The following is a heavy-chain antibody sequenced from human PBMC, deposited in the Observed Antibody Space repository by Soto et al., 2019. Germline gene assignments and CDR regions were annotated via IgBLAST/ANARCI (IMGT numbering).Heavy chain of an antibody. CDR1: GFTFSANA. CDR2: IAYDGTIK. CDR3: ERDKIKGPPEYLDS. V-gene: IGHV3-30-3*01. Sequence: QEQLVESGGDVVQPGRSLTLSCAASGFTFSANAMHWVRQAPGKGLEWVAVIAYDGTIKIYRDSLKGRFTTSRDDSKSTLYLPMNSLRPEDTAVYACERDKIKGPPEYLDSWGQGTLVTVSS. J-gene: IGHJ4*02.